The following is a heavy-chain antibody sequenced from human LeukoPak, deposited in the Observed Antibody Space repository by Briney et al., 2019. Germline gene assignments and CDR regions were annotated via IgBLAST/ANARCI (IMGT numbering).Heavy chain of an antibody. J-gene: IGHJ4*02. Sequence: GGSLRLSCTASGFTVSSNYMSWVRQAPGKGLEWVSIIHSGGNTYYADSVKGRFTISRDNSKNTLYLQMNSLRAEDTAVYYCARGSGSGYPERYFDYWGQGTLVTVSS. CDR1: GFTVSSNY. V-gene: IGHV3-66*01. CDR2: IHSGGNT. D-gene: IGHD3-22*01. CDR3: ARGSGSGYPERYFDY.